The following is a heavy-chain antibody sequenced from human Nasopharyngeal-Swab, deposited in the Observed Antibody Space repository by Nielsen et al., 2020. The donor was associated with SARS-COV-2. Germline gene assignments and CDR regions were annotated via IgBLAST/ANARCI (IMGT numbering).Heavy chain of an antibody. CDR3: AREGGYRYGYRLYYYHGMDV. Sequence: WIRQPPGKGLEWVSYISSSSSSTIYYADSVKGRFTISRDNAKNSLYLQMNSLRDEDSAVYYCAREGGYRYGYRLYYYHGMDVWGQGTTVTVSS. J-gene: IGHJ6*02. CDR2: ISSSSSSTI. D-gene: IGHD5-18*01. V-gene: IGHV3-48*02.